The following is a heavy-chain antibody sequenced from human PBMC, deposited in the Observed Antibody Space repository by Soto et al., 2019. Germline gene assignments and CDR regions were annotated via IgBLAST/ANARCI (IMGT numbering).Heavy chain of an antibody. CDR3: AREFFGAGNWFDP. D-gene: IGHD3-3*01. V-gene: IGHV4-59*01. J-gene: IGHJ5*02. CDR2: IYYSGST. CDR1: GVSIISYY. Sequence: PLETLPLTCTVSGVSIISYYWSWIRQPPGKGLEWIGYIYYSGSTNYNPSLKSRVTISVDTSKNQFSLKLSSVTAADTAVYYCAREFFGAGNWFDPWGQGTLVTVSS.